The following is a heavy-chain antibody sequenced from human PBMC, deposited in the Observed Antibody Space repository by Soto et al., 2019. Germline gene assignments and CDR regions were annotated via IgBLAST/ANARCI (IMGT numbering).Heavy chain of an antibody. CDR1: GGSISSHY. Sequence: SETLSLTCTVSGGSISSHYWSWIRQPPGKGLEWIGYIYYSGSTNYNPSLKSRVTISVDTSKNQFSLKLSSVTAADTAVYYCARDRWRIDYWGQGTLVNVSS. CDR3: ARDRWRIDY. J-gene: IGHJ4*02. D-gene: IGHD3-3*01. CDR2: IYYSGST. V-gene: IGHV4-59*11.